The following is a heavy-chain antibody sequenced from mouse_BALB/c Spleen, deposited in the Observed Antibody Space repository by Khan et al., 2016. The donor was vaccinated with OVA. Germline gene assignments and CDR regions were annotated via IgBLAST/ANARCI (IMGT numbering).Heavy chain of an antibody. V-gene: IGHV3-2*02. CDR1: GYSITSGYA. CDR2: ISYSGVT. J-gene: IGHJ2*01. D-gene: IGHD1-1*01. Sequence: VQLQQSGPGLVKPSQSLSLTCTVTGYSITSGYAWNWIRQFPGNKLEWMGYISYSGVTSYTPSLKSRISITRDTSKNQIFLQLNSVTTEDTATXYGASRNYYGYYFDYWGQGTTLTVSS. CDR3: ASRNYYGYYFDY.